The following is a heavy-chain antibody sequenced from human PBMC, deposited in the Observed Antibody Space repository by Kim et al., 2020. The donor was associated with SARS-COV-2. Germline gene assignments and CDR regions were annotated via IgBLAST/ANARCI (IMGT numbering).Heavy chain of an antibody. Sequence: GTTKYSPSLTSRVPLSVDTSKNQFSLRMTSVTAADTAVYYCARRSTGIDWWGQGTPVTVSS. CDR2: GTT. J-gene: IGHJ4*02. CDR3: ARRSTGIDW. V-gene: IGHV4-34*01.